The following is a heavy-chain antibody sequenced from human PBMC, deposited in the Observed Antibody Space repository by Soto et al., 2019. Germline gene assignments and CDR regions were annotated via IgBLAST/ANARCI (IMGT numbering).Heavy chain of an antibody. CDR3: AKSVYNWTAGFFDS. V-gene: IGHV3-30*18. CDR2: ISYDGNNK. Sequence: PGGSLRLSCAASGFTFSTYGMHWVRQAPGKGLEWVAVISYDGNNKYYADSVNGRFTISRDNSKNTLYLQMSSLRAEDTAVYYCAKSVYNWTAGFFDSWAQGTLLPVSS. D-gene: IGHD1-1*01. CDR1: GFTFSTYG. J-gene: IGHJ4*02.